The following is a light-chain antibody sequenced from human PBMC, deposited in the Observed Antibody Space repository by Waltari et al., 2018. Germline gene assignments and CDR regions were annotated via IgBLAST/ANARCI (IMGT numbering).Light chain of an antibody. CDR1: QDIHNY. V-gene: IGKV1-33*01. Sequence: DIQMTQSPSSLSASIGDRVTITCQARQDIHNYLRWYQQKPGKAPTVLISDASKLETGVPSRFSGGGSGTDFTLTISSLQPEDFAIYYCQQYDYLPLTFGQGTRLEIK. J-gene: IGKJ5*01. CDR3: QQYDYLPLT. CDR2: DAS.